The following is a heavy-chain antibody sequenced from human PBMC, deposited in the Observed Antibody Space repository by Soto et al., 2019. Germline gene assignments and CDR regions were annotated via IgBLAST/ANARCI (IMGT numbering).Heavy chain of an antibody. J-gene: IGHJ6*02. Sequence: GGSLRLSCAASGFTFSSYEMNWVRQAPGKGLEWVSYISSSGSTIYYADSVKGRFTISRDNAKNSLYLQMNSLRAEDTAVYYCARELVVPAASLYYGMDVWGQGTTVTVSS. CDR3: ARELVVPAASLYYGMDV. CDR1: GFTFSSYE. D-gene: IGHD2-2*01. CDR2: ISSSGSTI. V-gene: IGHV3-48*03.